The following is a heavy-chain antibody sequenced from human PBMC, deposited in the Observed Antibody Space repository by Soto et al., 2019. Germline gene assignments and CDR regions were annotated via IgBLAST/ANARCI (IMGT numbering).Heavy chain of an antibody. CDR2: ISSSGSTI. CDR1: GFTFSSYE. D-gene: IGHD1-26*01. V-gene: IGHV3-48*03. Sequence: QPGGSLRLSCAASGFTFSSYEMNWVRQAPGKGLEWVSYISSSGSTIYYADSVKGRFTISRDNAKNSLYLQMNSLRAEDTAVYYCARDSRRGALDYWGQGTLVTVSS. J-gene: IGHJ4*02. CDR3: ARDSRRGALDY.